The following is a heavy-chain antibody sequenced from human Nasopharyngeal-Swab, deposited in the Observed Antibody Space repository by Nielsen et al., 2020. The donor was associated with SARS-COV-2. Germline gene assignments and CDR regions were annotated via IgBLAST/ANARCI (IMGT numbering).Heavy chain of an antibody. CDR3: AADVRDYGDYSIFDY. D-gene: IGHD4-17*01. V-gene: IGHV1-58*01. CDR2: IVVGSGNT. Sequence: WVRQAPGQRLEWIGRIVVGSGNTNYAQKFQERVTITRDMPTSTAYMELSSLRSEDTAVYYCAADVRDYGDYSIFDYWGQGTLVTVSS. J-gene: IGHJ4*02.